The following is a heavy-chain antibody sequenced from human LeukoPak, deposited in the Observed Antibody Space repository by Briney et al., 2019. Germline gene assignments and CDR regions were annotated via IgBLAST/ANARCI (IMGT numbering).Heavy chain of an antibody. V-gene: IGHV1-69*04. J-gene: IGHJ6*02. CDR1: GGTFSSYA. Sequence: WASVKVSCKASGGTFSSYAISWVRQAPGQGLESMGRIIPILGIANYAQKFQGRVTITADKSTSTAYMALRSLRSEDTAVYYCARLYYYGSSGYKAPYYYYYGMDVWGQGATVTVSS. D-gene: IGHD3-22*01. CDR2: IIPILGIA. CDR3: ARLYYYGSSGYKAPYYYYYGMDV.